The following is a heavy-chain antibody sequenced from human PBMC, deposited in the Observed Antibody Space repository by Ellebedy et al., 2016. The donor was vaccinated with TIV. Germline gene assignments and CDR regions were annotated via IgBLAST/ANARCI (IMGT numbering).Heavy chain of an antibody. V-gene: IGHV4-59*08. CDR3: ARAISPTTPGNWFDR. Sequence: MPSETLSLTCTVSGGSISPYYWSWTRQPPGKGLEWIGYISYRGSTNYNPSLKSRVTISVDTSKNQFSLTLSSVTAADTAVYYCARAISPTTPGNWFDRWGQGTLVTVSS. CDR2: ISYRGST. CDR1: GGSISPYY. J-gene: IGHJ5*02. D-gene: IGHD4-17*01.